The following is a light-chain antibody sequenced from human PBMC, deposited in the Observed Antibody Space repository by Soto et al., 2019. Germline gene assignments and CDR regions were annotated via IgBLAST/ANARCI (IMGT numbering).Light chain of an antibody. CDR3: QQDNSYPWT. V-gene: IGKV1-5*01. J-gene: IGKJ1*01. CDR2: DAS. CDR1: QSISGW. Sequence: DIQMTQSPSTLSAFIGDRVTITCRASQSISGWLAWYQQKPGKAPKLLIYDASSLESGVPSRFSGSGSGTEFTLTISSLQPDDFATYYCQQDNSYPWTFGQGTKVDIK.